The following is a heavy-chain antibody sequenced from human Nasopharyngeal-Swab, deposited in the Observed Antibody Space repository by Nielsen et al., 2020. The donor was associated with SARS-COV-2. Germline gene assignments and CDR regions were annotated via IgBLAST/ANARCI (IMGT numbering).Heavy chain of an antibody. CDR3: ARRGPSWYCSSTSCSPEDY. CDR2: MDPNSGNT. D-gene: IGHD2-2*01. V-gene: IGHV1-8*01. J-gene: IGHJ4*02. Sequence: WVRQAPGQGLEWMGWMDPNSGNTGYAQKFQGRVTMTRNTSISTAYMELSSLRSEDTAVYYCARRGPSWYCSSTSCSPEDYWGQGTLVTVSS.